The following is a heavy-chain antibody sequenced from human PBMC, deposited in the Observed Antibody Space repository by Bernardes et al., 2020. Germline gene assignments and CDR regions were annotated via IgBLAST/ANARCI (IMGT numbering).Heavy chain of an antibody. Sequence: SDTLYLTCTVSGCSISSCGYYWSWLRQHPGKGLEWIVYIYDGGSTYDNPALKRRVTISVDTSKNQYSLTLSSVTAADTAVYYCASCDYYDTEYYFGYWGQGTLVTVSS. V-gene: IGHV4-31*03. CDR2: IYDGGST. D-gene: IGHD3-22*01. J-gene: IGHJ4*02. CDR3: ASCDYYDTEYYFGY. CDR1: GCSISSCGYY.